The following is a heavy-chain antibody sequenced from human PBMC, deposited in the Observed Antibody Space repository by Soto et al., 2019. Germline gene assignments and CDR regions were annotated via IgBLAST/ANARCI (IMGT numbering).Heavy chain of an antibody. Sequence: SETLSLTCTVSGGSISSYYWSWIRQPPGKGLEWIGYIYYSGSTNYNPSLKSRVTISVDTSKNQFSLKLSSVTAADTAVYYCARQGIAAAIDDWGQGTLVTVAS. CDR3: ARQGIAAAIDD. CDR2: IYYSGST. D-gene: IGHD6-13*01. J-gene: IGHJ4*02. V-gene: IGHV4-59*08. CDR1: GGSISSYY.